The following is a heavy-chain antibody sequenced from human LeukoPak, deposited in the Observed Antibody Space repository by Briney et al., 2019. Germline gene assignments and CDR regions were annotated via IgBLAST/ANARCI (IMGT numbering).Heavy chain of an antibody. CDR3: ARVQFTMVRGVILFDP. CDR1: GGSISNYF. Sequence: PSETLSLTCTVSGGSISNYFWSWIRQPAGKGLEWIGRIYTSGNTNYNPSLKSRVTISVDTSKNQFSLKLSSVTAADTAVYYCARVQFTMVRGVILFDPWGQGTLVTVSS. V-gene: IGHV4-4*07. CDR2: IYTSGNT. D-gene: IGHD3-10*01. J-gene: IGHJ5*02.